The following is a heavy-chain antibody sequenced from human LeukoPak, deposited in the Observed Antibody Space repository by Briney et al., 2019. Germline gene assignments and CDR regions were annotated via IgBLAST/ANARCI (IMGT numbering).Heavy chain of an antibody. D-gene: IGHD3-22*01. CDR1: GFTFSSYS. V-gene: IGHV3-21*01. CDR3: ARDQYYYDSSGYYYEHDAFDI. J-gene: IGHJ3*02. CDR2: ISSSSSYI. Sequence: GGSLRLSCAASGFTFSSYSMNWVRQAPGKGLEWVSSISSSSSYIYYAGSVKGRFTISRDNAKNSLYLQMNSLRAEDTAVYYCARDQYYYDSSGYYYEHDAFDIWGQGTMVTVSS.